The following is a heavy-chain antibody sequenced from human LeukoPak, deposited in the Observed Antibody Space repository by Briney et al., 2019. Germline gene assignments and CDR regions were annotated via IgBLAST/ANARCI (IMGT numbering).Heavy chain of an antibody. CDR3: AKDPTSWQGQEL. Sequence: PGGSLRLSCAASGFTFSSYGMHWVRQAPGKGLEWVAVISYDGSNKYYADSVKGRFTISRDNSKNTLYLQMNSLRAEDTAVYYCAKDPTSWQGQELWGQGTLVTVSS. D-gene: IGHD2-2*01. CDR1: GFTFSSYG. V-gene: IGHV3-30*18. J-gene: IGHJ4*02. CDR2: ISYDGSNK.